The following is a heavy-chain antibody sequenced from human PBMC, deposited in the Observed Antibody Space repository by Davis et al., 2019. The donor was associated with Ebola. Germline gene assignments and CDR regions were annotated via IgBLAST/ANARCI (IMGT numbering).Heavy chain of an antibody. CDR1: GFTFSDYY. CDR2: ISSSRRYT. J-gene: IGHJ4*02. V-gene: IGHV3-11*05. D-gene: IGHD3-16*01. CDR3: AKEAYGGGYFDY. Sequence: GGSLRLSCAASGFTFSDYYMSWIRQAPGKGLEWVSYISSSRRYTNYADSVKGRFTISRDNSKNTLYLQMNSLRAEDTAVYYCAKEAYGGGYFDYWGQGTLVTVSS.